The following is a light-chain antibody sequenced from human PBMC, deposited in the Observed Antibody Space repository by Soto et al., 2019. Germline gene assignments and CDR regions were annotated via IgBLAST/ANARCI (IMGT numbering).Light chain of an antibody. CDR3: QSYDSSLSGYV. J-gene: IGLJ1*01. Sequence: QSVLTQPPSLSGAPGQRVTISCTGSGSNIGAPYDVHWYQHLPGTAPKLLIYGSTNRPSGVPGRFSGSKSGTSASLAITGLQAEDEADYYCQSYDSSLSGYVFRAGTKLTVL. CDR2: GST. V-gene: IGLV1-40*01. CDR1: GSNIGAPYD.